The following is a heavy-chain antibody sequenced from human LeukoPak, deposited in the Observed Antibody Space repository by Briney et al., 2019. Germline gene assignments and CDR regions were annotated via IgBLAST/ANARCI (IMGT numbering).Heavy chain of an antibody. CDR3: ARHARYGSGSYPI. J-gene: IGHJ4*02. Sequence: PGESLKISCKGSGYRFTSYWIGWVRPMPGKGLEWMGIIYPGDSDTRYSPSFQGQVTISADKSISTAYLQWSSLKASDTAMYYCARHARYGSGSYPIWGQGTLVTVSS. CDR2: IYPGDSDT. D-gene: IGHD3-10*01. V-gene: IGHV5-51*01. CDR1: GYRFTSYW.